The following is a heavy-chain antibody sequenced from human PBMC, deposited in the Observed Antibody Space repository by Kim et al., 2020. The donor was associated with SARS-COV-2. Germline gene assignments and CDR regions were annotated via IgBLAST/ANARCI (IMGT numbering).Heavy chain of an antibody. D-gene: IGHD6-13*01. CDR3: ARDGSNWEVDA. Sequence: GGSLRLSCAGSGFTFSAYGMHWVRQTPGTGLEWVAFIWSDGSHQYYVDSVKGRFTISRDNSKKTVYLQMNSLSADDTAVYHCARDGSNWEVDAWGQGTLVTVSS. CDR1: GFTFSAYG. CDR2: IWSDGSHQ. J-gene: IGHJ5*02. V-gene: IGHV3-33*01.